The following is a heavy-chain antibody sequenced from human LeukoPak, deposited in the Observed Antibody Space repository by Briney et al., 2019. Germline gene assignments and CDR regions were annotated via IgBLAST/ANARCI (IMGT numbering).Heavy chain of an antibody. CDR3: ARDERSTRSSFGLDAYDV. J-gene: IGHJ3*01. V-gene: IGHV3-7*01. CDR2: IKEDGSQK. CDR1: GFTFSRYW. Sequence: GSLRLSCAASGFTFSRYWMTWVRQAPGKGLEWVANIKEDGSQKYYVDSVKGRFTISRDNAKGSLYLQMNSLRAEDTAVYYCARDERSTRSSFGLDAYDVWGQGTMATVSS. D-gene: IGHD6-6*01.